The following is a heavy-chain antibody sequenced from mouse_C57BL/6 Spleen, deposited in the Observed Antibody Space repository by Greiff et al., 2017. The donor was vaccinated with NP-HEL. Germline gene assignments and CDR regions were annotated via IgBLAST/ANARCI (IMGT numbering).Heavy chain of an antibody. V-gene: IGHV14-1*01. Sequence: EVQLQQSGAELVMPGASGKLSWTASGSNITAYYPPLLTPRPSHFLEFLLIIDPSDVDTVYAPKFQGKATMTADTSSNTAYLQLSSLTSEDTAVYYCTTGGYYAMDYWGQGTSVTVSS. J-gene: IGHJ4*01. CDR2: IDPSDVDT. CDR3: TTGGYYAMDY. CDR1: GSNITAYY.